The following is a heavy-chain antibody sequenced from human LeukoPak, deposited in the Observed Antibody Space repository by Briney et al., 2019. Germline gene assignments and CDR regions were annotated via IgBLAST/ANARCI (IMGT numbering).Heavy chain of an antibody. J-gene: IGHJ6*03. V-gene: IGHV1-8*02. D-gene: IGHD6-6*01. Sequence: GASVKVSCKASGYTFTSYDINWVRQATGQGLEWMGWMNPNSGNTGYAQKFQGRVTMTRNTSISTAYMELSSLRSEDTAVYYCARGRAGRYSSSSTLGWYYYYMDVWGKGTTVTVSS. CDR3: ARGRAGRYSSSSTLGWYYYYMDV. CDR2: MNPNSGNT. CDR1: GYTFTSYD.